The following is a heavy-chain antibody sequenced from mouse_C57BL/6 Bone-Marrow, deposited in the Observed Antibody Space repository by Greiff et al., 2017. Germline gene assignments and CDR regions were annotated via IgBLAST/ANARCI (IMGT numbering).Heavy chain of an antibody. Sequence: EVQLVESGGGLVQSGRSLRLSCATSGFTFSDFYMEWVRQAPGKGLEWIAASRNKANYYTTEYSASVKGRFIVSRDTSQSILYLQMNALRAEDTAIYYCARDVRDGSSYDWYFDVWGTGTTVTVAA. V-gene: IGHV7-1*01. D-gene: IGHD1-1*01. CDR1: GFTFSDFY. CDR2: SRNKANYYTT. CDR3: ARDVRDGSSYDWYFDV. J-gene: IGHJ1*03.